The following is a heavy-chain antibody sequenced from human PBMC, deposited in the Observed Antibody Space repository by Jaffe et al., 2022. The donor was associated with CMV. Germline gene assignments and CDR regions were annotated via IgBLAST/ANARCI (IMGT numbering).Heavy chain of an antibody. V-gene: IGHV3-21*01. Sequence: EVQLVESGGGLVKPGGSLRLSCAASGFTFSSYSMNWVRQAPGKGLEWVSSISSSSSYIYYADSVKGRFTISRDNAKNSLYLQMNSLRAEDTAVYYCARDAMYYYGSGSYSYYYYYGMDVWGQGTTVTVSS. D-gene: IGHD3-10*01. CDR1: GFTFSSYS. J-gene: IGHJ6*02. CDR2: ISSSSSYI. CDR3: ARDAMYYYGSGSYSYYYYYGMDV.